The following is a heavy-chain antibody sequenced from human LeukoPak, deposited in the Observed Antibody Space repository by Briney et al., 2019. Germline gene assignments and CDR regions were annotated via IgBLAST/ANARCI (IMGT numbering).Heavy chain of an antibody. CDR2: IYPGDSDT. D-gene: IGHD5-18*01. CDR3: ARQRGYSYGYSQYYFDY. J-gene: IGHJ4*02. Sequence: GASLKISCKGSGYSFTSYWIGWVRRMPGKGLEWMGIIYPGDSDTRYSPSFQGQVTISADKSISTAYLQWSSLKASDTAMYYCARQRGYSYGYSQYYFDYWGQGTLVTVSS. V-gene: IGHV5-51*01. CDR1: GYSFTSYW.